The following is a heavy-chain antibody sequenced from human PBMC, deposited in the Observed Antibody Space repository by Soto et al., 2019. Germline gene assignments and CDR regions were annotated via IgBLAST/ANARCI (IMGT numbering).Heavy chain of an antibody. CDR1: GFTFSSYG. Sequence: QVQLVESGGGVVQPGRSLRLSCAASGFTFSSYGMHWVRQAPGKGLEWVAVIWYDVSNKYYADSVKGRFTISRDNSKNTLYLQMNSLRAEDTAVYYCARDGGYCSGGSCYLLYYYYGMDVWGQGTTVTVSS. CDR3: ARDGGYCSGGSCYLLYYYYGMDV. J-gene: IGHJ6*02. V-gene: IGHV3-33*01. D-gene: IGHD2-15*01. CDR2: IWYDVSNK.